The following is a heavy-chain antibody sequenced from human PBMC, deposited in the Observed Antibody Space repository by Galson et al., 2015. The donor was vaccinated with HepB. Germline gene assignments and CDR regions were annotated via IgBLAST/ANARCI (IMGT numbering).Heavy chain of an antibody. CDR1: GFTFSNFG. D-gene: IGHD4-23*01. Sequence: SLRLSCAASGFTFSNFGMHWVRQAPGKGLEWVSSISSSGVNTFYSDSVKGRFTVSRDNSKNTLFLQMSSLRSDDTAVYYCAKTLDYGGNRFDYWGQGTLVTVSS. J-gene: IGHJ4*02. V-gene: IGHV3-23*01. CDR3: AKTLDYGGNRFDY. CDR2: ISSSGVNT.